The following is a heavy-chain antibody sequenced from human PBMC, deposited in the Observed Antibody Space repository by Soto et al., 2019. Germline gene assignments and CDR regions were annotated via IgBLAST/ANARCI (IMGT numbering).Heavy chain of an antibody. CDR2: INPSGGST. Sequence: QVQLVQSGAEVKKPGASVKVSCKASGYTFTSYYMHWVRQAPGQGLEWMGIINPSGGSTSYAQKFQGRVTMTRDTSTSTVYMELSSLRSEDTAVYYCARGPSANYYDFWSGPFDYWGQGTLVTVSS. CDR3: ARGPSANYYDFWSGPFDY. V-gene: IGHV1-46*01. J-gene: IGHJ4*02. D-gene: IGHD3-3*01. CDR1: GYTFTSYY.